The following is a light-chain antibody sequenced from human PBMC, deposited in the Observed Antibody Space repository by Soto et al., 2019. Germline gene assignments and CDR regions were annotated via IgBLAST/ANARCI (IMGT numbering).Light chain of an antibody. Sequence: EIVLTQSPATLSLSPGERATLSCRASQSIRNFLAWYQQQPGQAPRLLIYDASNRATGVPARFSGSGSGTDFTLNISSLEPEDFAVYYCQQRGAFGGGTTVEIK. CDR3: QQRGA. V-gene: IGKV3-11*01. CDR1: QSIRNF. J-gene: IGKJ4*01. CDR2: DAS.